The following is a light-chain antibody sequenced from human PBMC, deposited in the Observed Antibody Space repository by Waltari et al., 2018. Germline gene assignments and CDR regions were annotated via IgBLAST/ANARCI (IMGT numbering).Light chain of an antibody. V-gene: IGLV3-19*01. Sequence: SSELTQVPAVSVALGQTARITSKGAGPRTYYANGNQQKPGQAPLLVIYGENNRPAYIPDLCAASTSGNTASWTITGTQAEDEADYYCNSRESRDNPIYVFGTGTKVTVL. CDR2: GEN. CDR1: GPRTYY. CDR3: NSRESRDNPIYV. J-gene: IGLJ1*01.